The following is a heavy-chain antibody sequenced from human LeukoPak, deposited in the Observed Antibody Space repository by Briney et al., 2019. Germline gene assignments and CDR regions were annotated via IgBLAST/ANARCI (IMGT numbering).Heavy chain of an antibody. V-gene: IGHV1-69*13. Sequence: SSVKVSCKASGGTFSSYAISWVRQAPGQGLEWMRGIIPIFGTANYAQKFQGRVTITADESTSTAYMELSSLRSEDTAVYYCAAWVFGTSRQKYCYYYYMDVWGKGTTVTISS. CDR1: GGTFSSYA. CDR2: IIPIFGTA. D-gene: IGHD2-2*01. J-gene: IGHJ6*03. CDR3: AAWVFGTSRQKYCYYYYMDV.